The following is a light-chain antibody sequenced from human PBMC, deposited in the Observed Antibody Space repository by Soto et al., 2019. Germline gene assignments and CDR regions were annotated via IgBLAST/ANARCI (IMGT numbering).Light chain of an antibody. V-gene: IGKV3-15*01. CDR1: QSVSSN. J-gene: IGKJ2*01. Sequence: EIVMTQSPATLSVSSGERATLSCRASQSVSSNLAWYQQKPGQAPRLLIYGASTRATGNPARFSGSGSGTESTLTISSLQSEDFAVYYCQQYNNWPPPYTFGQGTKLEIK. CDR2: GAS. CDR3: QQYNNWPPPYT.